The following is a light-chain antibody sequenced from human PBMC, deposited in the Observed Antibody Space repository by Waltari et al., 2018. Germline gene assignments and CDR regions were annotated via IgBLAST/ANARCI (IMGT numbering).Light chain of an antibody. CDR3: QQRSNWIT. CDR2: DAF. J-gene: IGKJ5*01. Sequence: EIVLTHSPATLSLSPGARATLSCRASQSVSSHLAWYQQKPGQAPRLLIYDAFNRATGIPARFSGSGSGTDFTLTISSLEPEDFAVYYCQQRSNWITFGQGTRLEIK. CDR1: QSVSSH. V-gene: IGKV3-11*01.